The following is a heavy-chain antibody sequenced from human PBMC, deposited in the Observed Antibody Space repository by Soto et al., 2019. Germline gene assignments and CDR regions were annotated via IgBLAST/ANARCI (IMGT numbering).Heavy chain of an antibody. CDR2: ISYDGSNK. CDR1: GFTFSSYA. CDR3: ARVGSSWAIDY. D-gene: IGHD6-13*01. V-gene: IGHV3-30-3*01. Sequence: QVQLVESGGGVVQPGRSLRLSCAASGFTFSSYAMHWVRQAPGKGLEWVAVISYDGSNKYYADSVKGRFTISRDNSKNTLYLQMISLRAEDTAVYYCARVGSSWAIDYWGQGTLVTVSS. J-gene: IGHJ4*02.